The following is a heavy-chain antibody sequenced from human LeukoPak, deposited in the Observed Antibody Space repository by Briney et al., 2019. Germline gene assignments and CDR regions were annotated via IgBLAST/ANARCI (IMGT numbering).Heavy chain of an antibody. CDR1: GFAFSSYD. CDR2: IGHAGDT. J-gene: IGHJ4*02. CDR3: ARDSPLEGFDY. V-gene: IGHV3-13*01. Sequence: GGSLRLSCAASGFAFSSYDMHWVRQVSGKGLEWVSAIGHAGDTYYADSVKGRFTISRDNAKNSLYLQMNSLRAEDTAVYYCARDSPLEGFDYWGQGTLVTVSS.